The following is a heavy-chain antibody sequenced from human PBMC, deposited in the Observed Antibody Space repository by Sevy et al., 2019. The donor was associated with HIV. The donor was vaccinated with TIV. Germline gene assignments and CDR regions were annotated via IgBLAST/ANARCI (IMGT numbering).Heavy chain of an antibody. Sequence: GGSLRLSCTASGFTFGDYAMSWFRQAPGKGLEWVSYISSSSSTIYYADSVKGRFTISRDNAKNSLYLQMNSLRAEDTAVYYCARDLSGSNPWAYYYYGMDVWGQGTTVTVSS. CDR1: GFTFGDYA. V-gene: IGHV3-48*01. D-gene: IGHD4-4*01. J-gene: IGHJ6*02. CDR3: ARDLSGSNPWAYYYYGMDV. CDR2: ISSSSSTI.